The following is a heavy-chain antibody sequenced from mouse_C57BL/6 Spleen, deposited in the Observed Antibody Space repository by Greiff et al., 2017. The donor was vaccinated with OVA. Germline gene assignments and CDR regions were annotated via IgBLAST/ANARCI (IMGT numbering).Heavy chain of an antibody. CDR2: IYPGSGST. Sequence: VKLQQPGAELVKPGASVKMSCKASGYTFTSYWITWVKQRPGQGLEWIGDIYPGSGSTNYNEKFKSKATLTVDTSSSTAYMQLSSLTSEDSAVYYCARYGSSYGYFDVWGTGTTVTVSS. CDR3: ARYGSSYGYFDV. V-gene: IGHV1-55*01. CDR1: GYTFTSYW. D-gene: IGHD1-1*01. J-gene: IGHJ1*03.